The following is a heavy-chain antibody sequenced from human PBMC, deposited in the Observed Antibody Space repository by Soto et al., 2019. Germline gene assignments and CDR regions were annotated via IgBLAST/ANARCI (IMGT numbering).Heavy chain of an antibody. CDR1: GFPLRASA. J-gene: IGHJ5*02. CDR3: AKDQDRWWFDP. CDR2: ISASGGNT. V-gene: IGHV3-23*01. Sequence: GGSLRLSCAASGFPLRASAVSWVRQAPGKGPEWVSVISASGGNTDYADSVKGRFTISRNNSKNTVYLQMNILGAEDTAIYYCAKDQDRWWFDPWGQGTLVTVSS.